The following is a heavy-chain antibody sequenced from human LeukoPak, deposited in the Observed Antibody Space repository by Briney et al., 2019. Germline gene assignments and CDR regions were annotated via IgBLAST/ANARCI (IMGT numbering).Heavy chain of an antibody. CDR3: ARALPHRRLMDTTMEQHWFDP. CDR1: GGTFSSYA. Sequence: SVKVSCKASGGTFSSYAISWVRQAPGQGLEWMGGIIPIFGTANYAQKFQGRVTITADESTSTVYMELSSLRSEDTAMYYCARALPHRRLMDTTMEQHWFDPWGQGTLVTVSS. CDR2: IIPIFGTA. V-gene: IGHV1-69*13. J-gene: IGHJ5*02. D-gene: IGHD5-18*01.